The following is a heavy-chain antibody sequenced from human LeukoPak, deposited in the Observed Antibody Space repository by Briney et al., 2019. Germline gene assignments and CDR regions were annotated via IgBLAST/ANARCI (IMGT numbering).Heavy chain of an antibody. CDR2: ISYDGSNK. J-gene: IGHJ4*02. Sequence: PGGSLRLSCAASGFTFSSYAMHWVRQAPGKGLEWVAVISYDGSNKYYADSVKGRFTISRDNSKNTLYLQMNSLRAEDTAVYYCARLDDFWSGYGWGQGTLVTVSS. CDR3: ARLDDFWSGYG. V-gene: IGHV3-30-3*01. D-gene: IGHD3-3*01. CDR1: GFTFSSYA.